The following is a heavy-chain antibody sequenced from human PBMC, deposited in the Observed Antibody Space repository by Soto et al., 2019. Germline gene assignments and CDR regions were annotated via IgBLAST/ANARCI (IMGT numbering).Heavy chain of an antibody. CDR3: VAGSPFEY. J-gene: IGHJ4*02. Sequence: GGSLRLSCAVSGFIFGDAWLSWVRQAPGKGLEWAGRVKRKSDGETTDYAAPVTGRFAISRDDSKPTVYLQMNSLKIEDTGIYYCVAGSPFEYWGQGTLVTVSS. V-gene: IGHV3-15*05. CDR2: VKRKSDGETT. CDR1: GFIFGDAW. D-gene: IGHD1-26*01.